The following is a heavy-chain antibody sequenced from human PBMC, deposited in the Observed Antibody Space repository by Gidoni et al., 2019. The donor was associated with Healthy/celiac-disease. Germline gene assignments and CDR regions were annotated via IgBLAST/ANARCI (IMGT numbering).Heavy chain of an antibody. Sequence: EVQLVESGGGLVQPGRSLRLSCAASGFTVDDDAVHWVRQAPGKGLEWVSGISWNSGSIGYADSVKGRLTISRDNAKNSLYLQMNSLRAEDTALYYCAKDMTPYVVGATNAFDIWGQGTMVTVSS. D-gene: IGHD1-26*01. CDR3: AKDMTPYVVGATNAFDI. V-gene: IGHV3-9*01. CDR2: ISWNSGSI. J-gene: IGHJ3*02. CDR1: GFTVDDDA.